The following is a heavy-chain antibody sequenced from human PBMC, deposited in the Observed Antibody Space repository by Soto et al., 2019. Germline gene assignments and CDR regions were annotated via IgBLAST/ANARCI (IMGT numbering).Heavy chain of an antibody. CDR1: GDSVSSNSAA. Sequence: PLQTLSLTCAISGDSVSSNSAAWNWIRQSPSRGLEWLGRTYYRSKWYNDYAVSVKSRITINPDASKNQFSLQLNSVTPEDTAVDYGAREKDSWIQLWLLDYWGQGALVTVSS. CDR3: AREKDSWIQLWLLDY. V-gene: IGHV6-1*01. CDR2: TYYRSKWYN. J-gene: IGHJ4*02. D-gene: IGHD5-18*01.